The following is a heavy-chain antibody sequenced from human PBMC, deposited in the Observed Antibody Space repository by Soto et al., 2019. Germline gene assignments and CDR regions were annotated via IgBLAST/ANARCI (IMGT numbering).Heavy chain of an antibody. Sequence: VGSLRLSCAASGFTFSSYSMNWVRQAPGKGLEWVSSISSSSSYIYYADSVKGRFTISRDNSKNTLYLQMNSLRAEDTAVYYCAKNVWGITIFGGMDVWGQGTTVTVSS. CDR2: ISSSSSYI. D-gene: IGHD3-9*01. V-gene: IGHV3-21*04. J-gene: IGHJ6*02. CDR3: AKNVWGITIFGGMDV. CDR1: GFTFSSYS.